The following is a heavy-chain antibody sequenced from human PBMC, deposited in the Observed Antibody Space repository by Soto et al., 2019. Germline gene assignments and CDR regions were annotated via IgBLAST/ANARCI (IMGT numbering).Heavy chain of an antibody. V-gene: IGHV3-23*01. D-gene: IGHD2-2*01. CDR3: AKWGSSSWSPHYYFDY. J-gene: IGHJ4*01. Sequence: EVQLLESGVGLVQPGGSLSLSCAASGFTFNNYAMGWVRQAPGKGLEWVSAITDSVDDTYYIDSVKGRFTISRDNSKSTLYLQRNSQRAEDTAIYYCAKWGSSSWSPHYYFDYWGHGTLVTVSS. CDR2: ITDSVDDT. CDR1: GFTFNNYA.